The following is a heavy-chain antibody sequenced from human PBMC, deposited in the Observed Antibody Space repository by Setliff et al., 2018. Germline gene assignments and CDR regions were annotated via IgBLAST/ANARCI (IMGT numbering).Heavy chain of an antibody. D-gene: IGHD6-13*01. Sequence: SETLSLTCTVSDASIGGSGYYWGWIRQPPGKGPEWIGNIHYSGSTHYNPSLKSRVTISVDTSKNQFSLKLSSVTAADTAVYYCARSGDRYSSSWYSLGYWGQGTLVTVSS. CDR1: DASIGGSGYY. V-gene: IGHV4-39*07. J-gene: IGHJ4*02. CDR2: IHYSGST. CDR3: ARSGDRYSSSWYSLGY.